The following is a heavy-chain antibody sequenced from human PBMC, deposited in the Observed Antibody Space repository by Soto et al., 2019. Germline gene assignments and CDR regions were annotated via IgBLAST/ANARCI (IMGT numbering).Heavy chain of an antibody. CDR2: IIPIFGTA. J-gene: IGHJ4*02. D-gene: IGHD5-18*01. CDR1: GGTLSSYA. Sequence: SVKVSCKASGGTLSSYAISWVRQAPGQGLEWMGGIIPIFGTANYAQKFQGRVTITADESTSTAYMELSSLSSEDTAVYYCARQPRGRIQLWFPGCFDYWGQGTLVTVSS. V-gene: IGHV1-69*13. CDR3: ARQPRGRIQLWFPGCFDY.